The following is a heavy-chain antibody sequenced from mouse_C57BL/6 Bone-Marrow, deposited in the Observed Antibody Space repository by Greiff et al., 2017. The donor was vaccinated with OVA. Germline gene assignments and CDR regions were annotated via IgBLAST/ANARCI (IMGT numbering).Heavy chain of an antibody. Sequence: QVQLQQPGAELVKPGASVKLSCKASGYTFTSYWMHWVKQRPGQGLEWIGMIHPNSGSTNYNEKFKSKATLTVDKSSSTAYMQLSSLTSEDSAVYYCATSYYGNYWYFDVWGTGTTVTVSS. CDR2: IHPNSGST. V-gene: IGHV1-64*01. D-gene: IGHD2-10*01. J-gene: IGHJ1*03. CDR1: GYTFTSYW. CDR3: ATSYYGNYWYFDV.